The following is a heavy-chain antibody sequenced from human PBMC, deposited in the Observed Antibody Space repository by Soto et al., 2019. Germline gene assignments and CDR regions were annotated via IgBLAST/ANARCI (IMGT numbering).Heavy chain of an antibody. Sequence: ASVKVSCKVSGYTLTELSMHWVRQAPGKGLEWMGGFDPEDGETIYAQKFQGRVTMTEDTPTDTAYMELSSLRSEDTAVYYCATKRDYYDSSGYPNWFDPWGQGTLVTVSS. CDR1: GYTLTELS. V-gene: IGHV1-24*01. CDR3: ATKRDYYDSSGYPNWFDP. D-gene: IGHD3-22*01. CDR2: FDPEDGET. J-gene: IGHJ5*02.